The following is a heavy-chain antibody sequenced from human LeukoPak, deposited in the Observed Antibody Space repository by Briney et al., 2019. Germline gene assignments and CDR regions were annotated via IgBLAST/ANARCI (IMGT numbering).Heavy chain of an antibody. CDR2: ISYDGSNK. V-gene: IGHV3-30*18. Sequence: GSLRLSCAASGFTFNTYSMNWVRQAPGKGLEWVAVISYDGSNKDYGDSVKGRFTISRDNSKNTLDLQMNSLRAEDTAVYYCAKEEKWLADSYGLDVWGQGTTVTVSS. J-gene: IGHJ6*02. CDR3: AKEEKWLADSYGLDV. CDR1: GFTFNTYS. D-gene: IGHD6-19*01.